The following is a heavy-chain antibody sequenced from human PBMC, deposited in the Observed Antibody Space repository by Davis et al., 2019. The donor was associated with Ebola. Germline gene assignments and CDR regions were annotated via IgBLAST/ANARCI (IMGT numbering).Heavy chain of an antibody. D-gene: IGHD3-3*01. J-gene: IGHJ6*02. Sequence: SGPTLVTPTQTLTLTCTFSGFSLSTSGMRVSWIRQPPGKGLEWIGYIYYSGSTNYNPSLKSRVSISVDTSKNQFSLKLSSVTAADTAVYYCARAYDFWSGYPYYYYGMDVWGQGTTVTVSS. CDR3: ARAYDFWSGYPYYYYGMDV. CDR2: IYYSGST. CDR1: GFSLSTSGMR. V-gene: IGHV4-61*08.